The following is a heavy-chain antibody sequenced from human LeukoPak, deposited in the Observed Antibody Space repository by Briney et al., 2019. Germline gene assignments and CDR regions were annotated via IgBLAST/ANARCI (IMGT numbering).Heavy chain of an antibody. V-gene: IGHV3-48*03. CDR3: AELGITMIGGV. D-gene: IGHD3-10*02. CDR2: ISSSGSTI. Sequence: GGSLRLSCAVSGFTFSSYEMNCVRPAPGKGLEWVSYISSSGSTIYYADSVKGRFTISTANAKNSLYLQMNSLRAEDTAVYYCAELGITMIGGVWGKGTTVTISS. J-gene: IGHJ6*04. CDR1: GFTFSSYE.